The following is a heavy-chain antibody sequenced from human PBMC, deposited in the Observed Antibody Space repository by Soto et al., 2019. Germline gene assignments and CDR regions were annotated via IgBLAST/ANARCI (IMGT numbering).Heavy chain of an antibody. J-gene: IGHJ4*02. D-gene: IGHD3-10*01. CDR1: GGSISSSSYY. CDR3: ARRGFTISYYFDY. V-gene: IGHV4-39*01. CDR2: IYYSGMT. Sequence: QLQLQESRPGLVKPSETLSLTCTVSGGSISSSSYYWVWIRQPPGKGLEWIGSIYYSGMTYYNPSLKRRVTISVDTSKNQFSLKLSSVTAADTAVYYCARRGFTISYYFDYWGQGTLVTVSS.